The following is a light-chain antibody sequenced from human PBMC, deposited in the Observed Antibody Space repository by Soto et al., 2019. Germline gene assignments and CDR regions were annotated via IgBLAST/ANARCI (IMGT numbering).Light chain of an antibody. CDR2: RNN. CDR1: RSNIGKKY. CDR3: AARDDSVGGPA. Sequence: QSVLTEPPSASGTPGQTVTISCSGSRSNIGKKYVYWYQQLPGTAPKVLMYRNNQRPSGVPDLFSGSKSGTSASLAISGLRSEDEADYYFAARDDSVGGPAFGGGTKLTVL. J-gene: IGLJ2*01. V-gene: IGLV1-47*01.